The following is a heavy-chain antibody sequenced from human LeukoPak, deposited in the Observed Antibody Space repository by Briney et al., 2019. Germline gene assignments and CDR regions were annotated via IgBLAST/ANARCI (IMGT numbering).Heavy chain of an antibody. CDR3: ARISAY. V-gene: IGHV4-38-2*02. CDR1: GYSISSGFF. J-gene: IGHJ4*02. Sequence: SETLSLTCTVSGYSISSGFFWGWIRQPPGKGLEWIGSIYHSGSTYYNSSLKSRVSISVDTSKNQFSLKLSSVTSADTAVYYCARISAYWGQGTLVTVSS. D-gene: IGHD1-26*01. CDR2: IYHSGST.